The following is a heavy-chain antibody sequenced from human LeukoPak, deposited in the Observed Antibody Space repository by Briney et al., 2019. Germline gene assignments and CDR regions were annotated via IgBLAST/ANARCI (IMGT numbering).Heavy chain of an antibody. CDR2: IRYDGSNK. V-gene: IGHV3-30*02. CDR1: GFTFSSYG. Sequence: GVSLRLSCAASGFTFSSYGMHWVRQAPGKGLEWVAFIRYDGSNKYYADSVKGRFTISRDNSKNALYLQMNSLRAEDTAVYYCAKGGYCSSTSCYPDYWGQGTLVTVSS. CDR3: AKGGYCSSTSCYPDY. D-gene: IGHD2-2*01. J-gene: IGHJ4*02.